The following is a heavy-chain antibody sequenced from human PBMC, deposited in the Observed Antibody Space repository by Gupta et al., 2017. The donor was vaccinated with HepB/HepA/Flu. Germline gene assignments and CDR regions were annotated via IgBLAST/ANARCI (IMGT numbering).Heavy chain of an antibody. J-gene: IGHJ6*02. CDR1: GGSISSGSYY. CDR3: ARNFVTVAVTWSGMDV. V-gene: IGHV4-39*01. CDR2: IFYTGST. D-gene: IGHD6-19*01. Sequence: QLQLQESGPGLVKPSETLSLTCTVPGGSISSGSYYWDWIRKPPGKGLEWIGSIFYTGSTYYNPSLKSRVTISLDTSKNQFSLKLSSVTAADTAVYYCARNFVTVAVTWSGMDVWGQGTTVTVSS.